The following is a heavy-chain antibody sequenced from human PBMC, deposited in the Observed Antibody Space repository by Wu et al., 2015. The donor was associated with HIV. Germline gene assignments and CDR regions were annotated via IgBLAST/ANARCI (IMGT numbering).Heavy chain of an antibody. Sequence: QVQLVQSGAEVKKPGASVKVSCKASGYTFTSYGISWVRQAPGQGLEWMGGTTPMFGTTNYAQKFQGRVTITSDVYTSTVYMELSSLRSEDTAIYYCARELEDPAIMVRAGFDPWGQGTLVTVSS. D-gene: IGHD3-10*01. CDR1: GYTFTSYG. V-gene: IGHV1-69*01. CDR3: ARELEDPAIMVRAGFDP. CDR2: TTPMFGTT. J-gene: IGHJ5*02.